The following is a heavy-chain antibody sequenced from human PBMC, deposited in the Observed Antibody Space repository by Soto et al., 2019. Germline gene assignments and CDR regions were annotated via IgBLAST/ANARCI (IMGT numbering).Heavy chain of an antibody. CDR2: IYYSGST. CDR1: GGSISSYF. Sequence: KTSETLSLTCTVSGGSISSYFWSWIRQPPGKGLEWIGYIYYSGSTKYNPSVKSRVTMSVDTSKNQFSLKLSSVTAADMAVYYCARVISGWYEHDYWGQGTLVTVSS. J-gene: IGHJ4*02. D-gene: IGHD6-19*01. CDR3: ARVISGWYEHDY. V-gene: IGHV4-59*01.